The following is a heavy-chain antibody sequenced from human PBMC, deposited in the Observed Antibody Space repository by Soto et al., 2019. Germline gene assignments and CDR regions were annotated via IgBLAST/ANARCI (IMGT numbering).Heavy chain of an antibody. J-gene: IGHJ5*02. CDR1: GGSISSYY. D-gene: IGHD4-17*01. Sequence: SETLSFTCTVSGGSISSYYWSWIRQPPGKGLEWIGYIYYSGSTNYNPSLKSRVTISVDTSKNQFSLKLTSVTAADTSLYYCARLPWADYGCIFDPWGQGTLVTVSS. CDR3: ARLPWADYGCIFDP. V-gene: IGHV4-59*01. CDR2: IYYSGST.